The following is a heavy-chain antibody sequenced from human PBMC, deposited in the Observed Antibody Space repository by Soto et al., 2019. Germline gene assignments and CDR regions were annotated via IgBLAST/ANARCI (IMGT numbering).Heavy chain of an antibody. CDR2: IYHSGST. CDR1: GGSISSGGYS. D-gene: IGHD5-18*01. CDR3: ARMRDTAMADYYYYGMDV. Sequence: PSETLSLTCAVSGGSISSGGYSWSWIRQPPGKGLEWIGYIYHSGSTYYNPSLKSRVTISVDRSKNQFSLKLSSVTAADTAVYYCARMRDTAMADYYYYGMDVWGQGTTVTVSS. V-gene: IGHV4-30-2*02. J-gene: IGHJ6*02.